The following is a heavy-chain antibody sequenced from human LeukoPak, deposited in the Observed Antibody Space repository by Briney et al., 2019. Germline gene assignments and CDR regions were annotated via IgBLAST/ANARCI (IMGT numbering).Heavy chain of an antibody. V-gene: IGHV4-34*01. Sequence: SETLSLTCAVYGGSFSGYYWSWIRQPPGKGLEWIGEINHSGSTNYNPSLKSRVTISVDTSKNQFSLKLSSVTAADTAVHYCARGSGSYLDYWGQGTLVTVSS. J-gene: IGHJ4*02. CDR1: GGSFSGYY. CDR2: INHSGST. D-gene: IGHD1-26*01. CDR3: ARGSGSYLDY.